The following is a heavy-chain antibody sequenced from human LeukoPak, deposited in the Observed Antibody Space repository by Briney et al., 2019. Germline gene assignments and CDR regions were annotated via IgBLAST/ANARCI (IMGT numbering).Heavy chain of an antibody. Sequence: SETLSLTCTVSGGSISSYYRSWIRQPPGKGLEWIGYIYYSGSTNYNPSLKSRVTISVDTSKNQFSLKLSSVTAADTAVYYCARQGRGLRYFDWSRRGNAFDIWGQGTMVTVSS. J-gene: IGHJ3*02. CDR2: IYYSGST. CDR3: ARQGRGLRYFDWSRRGNAFDI. V-gene: IGHV4-59*08. D-gene: IGHD3-9*01. CDR1: GGSISSYY.